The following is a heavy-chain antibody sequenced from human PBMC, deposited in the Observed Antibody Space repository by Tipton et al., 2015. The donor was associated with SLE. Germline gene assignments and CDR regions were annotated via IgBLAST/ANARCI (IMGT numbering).Heavy chain of an antibody. CDR3: ARGWWFDP. CDR1: GGSISSGSYY. Sequence: TLSITCTVSGGSISSGSYYWSWIRQPAGKGLEWIGRIYTSGSTNYNPSLKSRVTISVDTSKNQFSLKLSSVTAADTAVYYCARGWWFDPWGQGTLVTVSS. V-gene: IGHV4-61*02. D-gene: IGHD6-19*01. CDR2: IYTSGST. J-gene: IGHJ5*02.